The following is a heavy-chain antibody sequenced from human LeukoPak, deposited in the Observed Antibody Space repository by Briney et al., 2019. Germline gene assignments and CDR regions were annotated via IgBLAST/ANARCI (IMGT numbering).Heavy chain of an antibody. CDR2: ISSSSSYI. D-gene: IGHD1-26*01. Sequence: GSLRLSCAASGFTVSSNYMSWVRQAPGKGLEWVSSISSSSSYIYYADSVKGRFTISRDNAKNSLYLQMNSLRAEDTAVYYCARDGPNMRELEGAFDIWGQGTMVTVSS. CDR3: ARDGPNMRELEGAFDI. V-gene: IGHV3-21*01. CDR1: GFTVSSNY. J-gene: IGHJ3*02.